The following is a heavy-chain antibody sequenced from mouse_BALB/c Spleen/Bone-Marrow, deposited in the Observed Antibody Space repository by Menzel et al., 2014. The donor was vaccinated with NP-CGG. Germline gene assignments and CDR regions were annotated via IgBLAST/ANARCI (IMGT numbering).Heavy chain of an antibody. J-gene: IGHJ4*01. CDR2: IWAGGYT. Sequence: QVQLKQSGPGLVAPSQSLSITCTVSGFSLTIYGVHWVRRPPGKGLEWLGVIWAGGYTNYNSALMSRLSISKDNSKSQVFLKMISLQTDDTAIYYCARDPTGTPDTMDYWGQGTSVTVSS. CDR1: GFSLTIYG. V-gene: IGHV2-9*02. CDR3: ARDPTGTPDTMDY. D-gene: IGHD4-1*02.